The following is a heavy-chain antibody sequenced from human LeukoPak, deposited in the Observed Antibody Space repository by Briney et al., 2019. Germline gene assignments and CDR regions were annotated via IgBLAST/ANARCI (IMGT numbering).Heavy chain of an antibody. CDR3: AGGGGSGSADS. D-gene: IGHD3-16*01. Sequence: SETLSLTCTVSGGSISSGGYYWSWIRQHPGKGLEWIGYIYNSGSTYYNPSLRSRVTISVDTSKNQLSLKLSSVTAADTAVYYCAGGGGSGSADSWGQGTLVTVSS. CDR1: GGSISSGGYY. CDR2: IYNSGST. J-gene: IGHJ4*02. V-gene: IGHV4-31*03.